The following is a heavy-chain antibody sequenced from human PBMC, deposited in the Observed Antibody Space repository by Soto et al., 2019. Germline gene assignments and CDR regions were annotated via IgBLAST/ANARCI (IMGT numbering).Heavy chain of an antibody. D-gene: IGHD3-3*01. Sequence: QMQLVQSGAEVQKPGSSVKVSCKASGGTLSSFINYPINWVRQAPGQGLEWMGGIVPNVGTVNYAQKFQGRVTITADNSTGTAYMELSSLRSEDTALYYCARRDTSGFLRYFDNWGQGTLVTVSS. CDR1: GGTLSSFINYP. CDR3: ARRDTSGFLRYFDN. J-gene: IGHJ4*02. CDR2: IVPNVGTV. V-gene: IGHV1-69*06.